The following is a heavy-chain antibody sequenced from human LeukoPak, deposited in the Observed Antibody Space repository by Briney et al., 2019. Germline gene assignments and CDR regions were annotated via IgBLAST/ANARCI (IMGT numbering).Heavy chain of an antibody. D-gene: IGHD3-10*01. CDR3: ARGARGSGTASDY. CDR1: GFTFSTYG. Sequence: PGGSLRLSCAASGFTFSTYGMHWVRQAPGKGLEWVAFIRYDGSNKYYADSVKGRFTISRDNSKSTLYLQMNSLRAEDTAVYYCARGARGSGTASDYWGQGTLVTVSS. J-gene: IGHJ4*02. CDR2: IRYDGSNK. V-gene: IGHV3-30*02.